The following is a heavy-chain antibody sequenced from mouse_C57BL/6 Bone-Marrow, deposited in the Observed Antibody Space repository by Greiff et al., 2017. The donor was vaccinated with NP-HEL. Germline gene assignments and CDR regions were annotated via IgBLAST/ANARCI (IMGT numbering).Heavy chain of an antibody. J-gene: IGHJ2*01. V-gene: IGHV5-16*01. CDR1: GFTFSDYY. CDR2: INYDGSST. Sequence: EVKVVESEGGLVQPGSSMKLSCTASGFTFSDYYMAWVRQVPEKGLEWVANINYDGSSTYYLDSLKSRFIISRDNAKNILYLQMSSLKSEDTATYYCAREGAIYSYFDYWGQGTTLTVSS. D-gene: IGHD2-1*01. CDR3: AREGAIYSYFDY.